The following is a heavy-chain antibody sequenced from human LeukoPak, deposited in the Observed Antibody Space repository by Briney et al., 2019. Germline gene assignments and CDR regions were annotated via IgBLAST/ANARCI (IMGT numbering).Heavy chain of an antibody. V-gene: IGHV3-30*04. J-gene: IGHJ4*02. D-gene: IGHD6-19*01. CDR2: ISYDGSNK. CDR1: GFTFSSYA. CDR3: ARDNPLPIAVAGDFDY. Sequence: GGSLRLSCAASGFTFSSYAMHWVRQAPGKGLEWVAVISYDGSNKYYADSVKGRFTISRDNSKNTLYLQMNSLRAEDTAVYYCARDNPLPIAVAGDFDYWGQGTLVTVSS.